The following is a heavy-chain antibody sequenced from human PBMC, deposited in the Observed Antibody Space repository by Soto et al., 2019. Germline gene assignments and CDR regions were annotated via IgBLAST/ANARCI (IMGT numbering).Heavy chain of an antibody. CDR3: ASVKHSPPYDYCYGMDV. CDR1: GYTFTSYG. D-gene: IGHD5-18*01. V-gene: IGHV1-18*01. CDR2: ISAYNGNT. Sequence: QVQLVQSGAEVKKPGASVKVSCKASGYTFTSYGISWVRQAPGQGLEWMGWISAYNGNTNYAQKLQGRVTMTTDTSTSTAYREMRSLRSDDTAVYYCASVKHSPPYDYCYGMDVWGQWTTVTVSS. J-gene: IGHJ6*02.